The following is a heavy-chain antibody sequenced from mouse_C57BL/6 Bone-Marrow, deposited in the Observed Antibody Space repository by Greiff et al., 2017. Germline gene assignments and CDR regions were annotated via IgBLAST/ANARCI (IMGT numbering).Heavy chain of an antibody. CDR3: ARRNYGSSLYYAMDY. CDR2: IYPGDGST. Sequence: QVQLQQSGPELVKPGASVKLSCKASGYTFTSYDINWVKQRPGQGLEWIGWIYPGDGSTKYNEKFKGKATLTVDTSSSTAYMELHSLTSEDSAVYFCARRNYGSSLYYAMDYWGKGTSVTVSS. D-gene: IGHD1-1*01. CDR1: GYTFTSYD. J-gene: IGHJ4*01. V-gene: IGHV1-85*01.